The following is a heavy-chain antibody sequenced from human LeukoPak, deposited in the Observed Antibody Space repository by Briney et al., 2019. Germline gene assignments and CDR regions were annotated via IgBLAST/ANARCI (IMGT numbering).Heavy chain of an antibody. CDR2: ISGSGETT. V-gene: IGHV3-23*01. CDR1: GFTFSSYA. Sequence: QPGGSLRLSCAASGFTFSSYAMSWVRQAPGRGLEWVSAISGSGETTYYADSVRGRFTISRDNSKSTVSLQMNSLRAEDTAVYYCAKEGYSYNSFISYFDFWGQGTLVTVSS. J-gene: IGHJ4*02. CDR3: AKEGYSYNSFISYFDF. D-gene: IGHD5-18*01.